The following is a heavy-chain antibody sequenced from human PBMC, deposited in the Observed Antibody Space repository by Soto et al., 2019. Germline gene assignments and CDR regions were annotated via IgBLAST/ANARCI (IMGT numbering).Heavy chain of an antibody. J-gene: IGHJ6*03. CDR3: AVGLVVPAAVSFSSLSENYYYYYMDV. CDR2: MNPNSGNT. D-gene: IGHD2-2*01. V-gene: IGHV1-8*01. CDR1: GYTFTSYD. Sequence: ASVKVSCKASGYTFTSYDINWVRQATGQGLEWMGWMNPNSGNTGYAQKFQGRVTMTRNTSISTAYMELSSLRSEDTAVYYCAVGLVVPAAVSFSSLSENYYYYYMDVWGKGTTVTVSS.